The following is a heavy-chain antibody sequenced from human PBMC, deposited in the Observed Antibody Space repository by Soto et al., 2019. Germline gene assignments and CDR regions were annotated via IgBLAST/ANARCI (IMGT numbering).Heavy chain of an antibody. Sequence: LXLSCVVSGFTFNNYCVNWVRQAPGKGLEWVSTVSKSDYTYYSDSVKGRFTISRDNAKNSVSLQMNTLRAEDTAVYYCARGVECRGYCINKPTWFDPWGQGTLVTVSS. J-gene: IGHJ5*02. V-gene: IGHV3-21*04. CDR1: GFTFNNYC. CDR3: ARGVECRGYCINKPTWFDP. CDR2: VSKSDYT. D-gene: IGHD2-8*01.